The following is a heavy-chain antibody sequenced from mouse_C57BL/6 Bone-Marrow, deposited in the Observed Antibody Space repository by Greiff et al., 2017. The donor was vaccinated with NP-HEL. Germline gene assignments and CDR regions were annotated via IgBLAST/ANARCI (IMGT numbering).Heavy chain of an antibody. CDR3: TRYFITTEGFDY. CDR1: GYTFTDYE. D-gene: IGHD1-1*01. J-gene: IGHJ2*01. V-gene: IGHV1-15*01. CDR2: IDPETGGT. Sequence: QVQLKESGAELVRPGASVTLSCKASGYTFTDYEMHWVKQTPVHGLEWIGAIDPETGGTAYNQKFKGKAILTADKSSSTAYMELRSLTSEDSAVYYCTRYFITTEGFDYWGQGTTLTVSS.